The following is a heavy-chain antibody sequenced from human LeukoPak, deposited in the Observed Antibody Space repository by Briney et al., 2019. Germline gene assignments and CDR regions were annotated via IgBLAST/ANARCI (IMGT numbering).Heavy chain of an antibody. D-gene: IGHD6-19*01. J-gene: IGHJ4*02. CDR3: AKDISSGWSTDY. CDR1: GFIFGNHG. Sequence: GGSLRLSCAASGFIFGNHGMHWVRQAPGKGLEWVTSIWYDGNDKYYADSVKGRFTISRDNSKNTLYLQMNSLRPEDTAVYYCAKDISSGWSTDYWGQGTLVTVSS. V-gene: IGHV3-30*02. CDR2: IWYDGNDK.